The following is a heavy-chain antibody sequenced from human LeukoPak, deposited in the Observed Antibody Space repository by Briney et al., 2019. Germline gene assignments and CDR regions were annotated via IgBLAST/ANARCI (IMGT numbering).Heavy chain of an antibody. CDR3: ARGYKPASGKDGAFDI. CDR2: IYSSGST. V-gene: IGHV4-4*07. CDR1: GDSINNFY. D-gene: IGHD6-13*01. Sequence: SETLSLTCTVSGDSINNFYWSWIRQPAGKGLEWIGRIYSSGSTGYNPSLTSRVSMSVDTSKNQFSLRLTSVTAADTALYYCARGYKPASGKDGAFDIWGQGTMVTVSS. J-gene: IGHJ3*02.